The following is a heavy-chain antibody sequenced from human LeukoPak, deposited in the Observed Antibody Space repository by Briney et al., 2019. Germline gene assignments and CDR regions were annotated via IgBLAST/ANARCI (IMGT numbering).Heavy chain of an antibody. J-gene: IGHJ6*03. CDR1: GGTFNSYA. CDR2: FIPIFGTA. Sequence: SVKVSCKASGGTFNSYAISWVRQAPGQGFEWMGGFIPIFGTANYAQKFQGRVMITADESTSTAYMDLNSLRSEDTAVYYCARSPPGLIYMDVWGEGTTFSVSS. V-gene: IGHV1-69*01. D-gene: IGHD2-8*01. CDR3: ARSPPGLIYMDV.